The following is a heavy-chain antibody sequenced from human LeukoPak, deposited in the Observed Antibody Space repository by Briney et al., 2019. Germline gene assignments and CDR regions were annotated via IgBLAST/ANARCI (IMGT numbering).Heavy chain of an antibody. CDR3: ARSSGSYRPFDS. J-gene: IGHJ4*02. CDR1: GFTFSTYR. V-gene: IGHV3-74*01. CDR2: INSDGSRT. Sequence: GGSLRLSCAASGFTFSTYRMHWVRQAPGKGLVWVSRINSDGSRTTYADSVKGRFTISRDDAKNSLYLQMNSLRAEDTAVYYCARSSGSYRPFDSWGQGTLVTVSS. D-gene: IGHD3-22*01.